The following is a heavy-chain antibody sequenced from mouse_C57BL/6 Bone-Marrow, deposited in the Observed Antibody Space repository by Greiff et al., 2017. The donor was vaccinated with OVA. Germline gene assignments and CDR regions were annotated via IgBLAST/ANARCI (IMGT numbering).Heavy chain of an antibody. Sequence: VQLQQSGAELVRPGASVTLSCKASGYTFTDYEMHWVKQTPVHGLEWIGAIDPETGGTAYNQKFKGKAILTADKSSSTAYMELRSLTSEDSAVYYYTKYYDYPWDFDVWGTGTTVTVSS. J-gene: IGHJ1*03. V-gene: IGHV1-15*01. CDR2: IDPETGGT. CDR3: TKYYDYPWDFDV. CDR1: GYTFTDYE. D-gene: IGHD2-4*01.